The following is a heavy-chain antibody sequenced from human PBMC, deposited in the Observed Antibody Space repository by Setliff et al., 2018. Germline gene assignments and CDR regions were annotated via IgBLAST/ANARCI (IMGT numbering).Heavy chain of an antibody. J-gene: IGHJ6*02. CDR3: ARNWVTAQHYYYGMDV. V-gene: IGHV3-30*04. Sequence: HPGGSLRLSCAASGFTFSSYAMHWVRQAPGKGLEWVAVIWNDGSSKFYGDSVKGRITISRDNSKNTLYLQMDSLRADDTAVYYCARNWVTAQHYYYGMDVWGQGTTVTVSS. CDR2: IWNDGSSK. CDR1: GFTFSSYA. D-gene: IGHD2-21*02.